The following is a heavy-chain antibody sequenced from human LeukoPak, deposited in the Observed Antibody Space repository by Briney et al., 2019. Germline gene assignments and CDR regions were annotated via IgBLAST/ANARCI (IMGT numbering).Heavy chain of an antibody. CDR3: ARDRQGYYFDY. Sequence: RGSLRLSCAASGFTFSSYGMHWVRQAPGKGLEWVAVIWYDGSNKYYADSVKGRFTISRDNSKNTLYLQMNSLRAEDTAVYYCARDRQGYYFDYWGQGTLVTVSS. CDR1: GFTFSSYG. V-gene: IGHV3-33*01. J-gene: IGHJ4*02. CDR2: IWYDGSNK.